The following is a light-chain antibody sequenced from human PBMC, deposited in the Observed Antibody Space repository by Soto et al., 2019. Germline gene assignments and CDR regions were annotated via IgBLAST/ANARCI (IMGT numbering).Light chain of an antibody. CDR2: DAS. CDR1: QSVSSY. Sequence: EIVLTQSPATLSLSPGERATLSCRASQSVSSYLAWYQQKPGQAPRLLIYDASNRATGIQARFSGSGSGTDFTLTISSLEPEDFAVYYCQQRSSWPWTFGQGTKVEIK. CDR3: QQRSSWPWT. J-gene: IGKJ1*01. V-gene: IGKV3-11*01.